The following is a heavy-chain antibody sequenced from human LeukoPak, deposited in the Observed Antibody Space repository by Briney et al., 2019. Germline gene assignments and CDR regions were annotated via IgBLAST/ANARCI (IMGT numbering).Heavy chain of an antibody. Sequence: SVKVSCKASGGTFSSYAISWVRQAPGQGLEWMGRIIPILGIANYAQQFQGRVTITADKSTSTAYMELSSLRSEDTAVYYCARAAWQYYDILTGLRAEYFQHWGQGTLVTVSS. J-gene: IGHJ1*01. D-gene: IGHD3-9*01. CDR1: GGTFSSYA. V-gene: IGHV1-69*04. CDR2: IIPILGIA. CDR3: ARAAWQYYDILTGLRAEYFQH.